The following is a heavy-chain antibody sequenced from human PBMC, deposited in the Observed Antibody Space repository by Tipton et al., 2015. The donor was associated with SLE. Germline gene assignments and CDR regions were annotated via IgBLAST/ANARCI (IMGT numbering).Heavy chain of an antibody. D-gene: IGHD2-2*02. V-gene: IGHV6-1*01. Sequence: GLVKPSQTLSLTCAISGDSVSTNSAAWTWIRQSPSRGLEWLGRTYYRSKWYSDYAVSVKSRITINPDTSKNQFSLQLTSVTPEDTAVYYCARGFLYDGFQVWGQGTLFTVSS. CDR2: TYYRSKWYS. J-gene: IGHJ1*01. CDR3: ARGFLYDGFQV. CDR1: GDSVSTNSAA.